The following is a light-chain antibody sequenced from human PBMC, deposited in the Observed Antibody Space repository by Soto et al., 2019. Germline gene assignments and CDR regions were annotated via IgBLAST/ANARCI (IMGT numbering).Light chain of an antibody. V-gene: IGKV3-20*01. CDR3: QQHGSSPIT. J-gene: IGKJ5*01. CDR1: QTVLSN. Sequence: EIVIPPSSGTLSVSPGEGATLSCRASQTVLSNLAWYQQKPGQAPRLLIYGASSRATGIPDRFSGSGSGTDFTLTISRLEPEDFAVYYCQQHGSSPITFGQGTRLEIK. CDR2: GAS.